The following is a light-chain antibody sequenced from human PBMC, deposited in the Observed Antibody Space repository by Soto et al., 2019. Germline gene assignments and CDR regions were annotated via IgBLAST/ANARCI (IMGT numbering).Light chain of an antibody. V-gene: IGKV3-20*01. CDR3: QKYGSSPPFS. Sequence: EIVLTQSPGTLSLSPGERATLSCRASQSISSSYLAWYQQKPGQAPRLLVYGVSSRASDVPDRFSGSGSGTDFTLTISSLEPEDFAVYYCQKYGSSPPFSFGPGTKVDIK. J-gene: IGKJ3*01. CDR2: GVS. CDR1: QSISSSY.